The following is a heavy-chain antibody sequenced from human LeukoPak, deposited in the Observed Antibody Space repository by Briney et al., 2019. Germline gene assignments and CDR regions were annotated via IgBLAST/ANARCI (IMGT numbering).Heavy chain of an antibody. CDR3: ARVGRHIVVVRWFDP. V-gene: IGHV4-34*01. CDR2: INHSGST. CDR1: GGSFSGYY. D-gene: IGHD2-21*01. Sequence: SETLSLTCAVYGGSFSGYYWSWIRQPPGKGLEWIGEINHSGSTNYNPSLKSRVTISVDTSKNQFSLKLSSVTAADTAVYYCARVGRHIVVVRWFDPWGQGTLVTVSS. J-gene: IGHJ5*02.